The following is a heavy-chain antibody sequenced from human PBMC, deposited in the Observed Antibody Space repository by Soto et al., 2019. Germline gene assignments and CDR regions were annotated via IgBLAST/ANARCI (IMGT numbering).Heavy chain of an antibody. J-gene: IGHJ6*02. CDR2: IIPILGIA. D-gene: IGHD5-18*01. CDR1: GGTLSSYT. V-gene: IGHV1-69*02. Sequence: QVQLVQSGAEVKKPGSSVKVSCKASGGTLSSYTISWVRQAPGQGLEWMGRIIPILGIANYAQKFQGRVTITADKSTSTAYMELSSLRSEDTAVYYCARAVDTAMVMGYYGMDVWGQGTTVTVSS. CDR3: ARAVDTAMVMGYYGMDV.